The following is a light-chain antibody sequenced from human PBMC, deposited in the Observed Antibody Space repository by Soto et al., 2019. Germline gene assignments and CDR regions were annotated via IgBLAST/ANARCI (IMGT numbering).Light chain of an antibody. CDR3: QQYDTYWT. V-gene: IGKV1-5*03. CDR1: QSVSNW. CDR2: KAS. Sequence: DIQMTQSPSTLSASVGDRVTITCRASQSVSNWLAWYQQKPGKAPKILIYKASSLESGVPSRFSGSGSGTEFTLTISSLQPGDFATYYCQQYDTYWTFGQGTKVDIK. J-gene: IGKJ1*01.